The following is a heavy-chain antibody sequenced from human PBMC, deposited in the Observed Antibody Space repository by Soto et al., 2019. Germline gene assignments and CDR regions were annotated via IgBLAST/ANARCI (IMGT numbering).Heavy chain of an antibody. CDR3: ARGYVVVTARFDY. CDR2: IYYSGST. D-gene: IGHD2-21*02. V-gene: IGHV4-31*03. CDR1: GGSISSGGYY. Sequence: SETLSLTCTVSGGSISSGGYYWSWIRQHPGKGLEWIGYIYYSGSTYYNPSLKSRVTISVDTSKNQFSLKLSSVTAADTAVYYCARGYVVVTARFDYWGQGTLVTVSS. J-gene: IGHJ4*02.